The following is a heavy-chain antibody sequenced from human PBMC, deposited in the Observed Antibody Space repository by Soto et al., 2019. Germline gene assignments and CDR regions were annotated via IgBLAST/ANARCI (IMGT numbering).Heavy chain of an antibody. CDR1: GFTFSDSW. CDR3: VRGGSNYAS. J-gene: IGHJ5*02. V-gene: IGHV3-7*01. CDR2: IKPDESEK. D-gene: IGHD4-4*01. Sequence: EVQLVESGGGLVQPWGSLRLSSTASGFTFSDSWMTWVRQAPGKGLEWVARIKPDESEKKYADSVKGRFSISRDNAKNSMYLQMDSLRGEDTAVYYCVRGGSNYASWGQGTLVTVSS.